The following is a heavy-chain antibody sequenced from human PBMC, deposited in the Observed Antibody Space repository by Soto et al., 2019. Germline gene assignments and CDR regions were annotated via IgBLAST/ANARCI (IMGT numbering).Heavy chain of an antibody. CDR3: ARYEATIIYYCNGMDV. CDR1: GFTFSRDW. V-gene: IGHV3-7*05. Sequence: EVQLVESGGGVVQPGGSLRLSCAASGFTFSRDWMSWVRQAPGKGLERVANIKQDGSEKYYVDYVKGRFTISRDNAKSSRYRQMKSLRAEATAVYYCARYEATIIYYCNGMDVWGQGTTVTVSS. D-gene: IGHD5-12*01. J-gene: IGHJ6*02. CDR2: IKQDGSEK.